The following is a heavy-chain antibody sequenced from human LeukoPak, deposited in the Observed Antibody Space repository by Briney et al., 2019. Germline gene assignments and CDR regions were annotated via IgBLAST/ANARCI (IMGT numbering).Heavy chain of an antibody. V-gene: IGHV4-39*01. CDR2: IYYSGST. CDR1: GGSISGSSYY. Sequence: SETLSVTCTVSGGSISGSSYYWGWIRQPPGKGLEWIGSIYYSGSTYYNPSLKSRVTISVDTSKNQLSLKLNSVSATDTAVYDCARHYGPWGQGTLVTVSS. CDR3: ARHYGP. D-gene: IGHD3-10*01. J-gene: IGHJ4*02.